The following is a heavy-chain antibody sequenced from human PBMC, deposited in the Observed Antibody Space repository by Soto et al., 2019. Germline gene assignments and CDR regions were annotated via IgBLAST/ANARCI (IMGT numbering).Heavy chain of an antibody. V-gene: IGHV1-8*01. CDR3: AGEVNFYGLDA. CDR2: MNPNSGNT. J-gene: IGHJ6*02. Sequence: QVQLVQSGAEVKKPGASVKVSCKASGYTFTSYDINWVRQATGQGLEWMGWMNPNSGNTGYAQKFQGRVTMTRNTSITTAYLELSSLRAKDTGVYYSAGEVNFYGLDAWGQGTTFTVSS. CDR1: GYTFTSYD.